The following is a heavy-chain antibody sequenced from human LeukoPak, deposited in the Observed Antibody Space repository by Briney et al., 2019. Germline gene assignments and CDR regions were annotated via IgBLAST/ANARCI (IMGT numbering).Heavy chain of an antibody. CDR2: IYSCGST. J-gene: IGHJ4*02. CDR1: GFTFSSNY. CDR3: ARGGALLGPPRVDHYCSGGSCYRVY. D-gene: IGHD2-15*01. V-gene: IGHV3-53*01. Sequence: PGGSLRLSCAASGFTFSSNYMSWVRQAPGKGLEWVAVIYSCGSTSYSDSVMDRFIISRDNSKNTPYHLMHSLIGADAAVYYCARGGALLGPPRVDHYCSGGSCYRVYWGQGTLVTVSS.